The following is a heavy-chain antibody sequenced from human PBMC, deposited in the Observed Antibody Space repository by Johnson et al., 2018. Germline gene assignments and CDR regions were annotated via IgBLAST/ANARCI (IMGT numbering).Heavy chain of an antibody. J-gene: IGHJ3*02. V-gene: IGHV3-66*02. D-gene: IGHD3-16*01. CDR3: AGASYVDLGAFDI. CDR1: GFTVSGNY. Sequence: VRLVESGGGLIEPGGSLRLCCAVSGFTVSGNYVTWVRQAPGKGLEWLSILYNDGRPDYADPVKGRFTISRDNSKNMVYLKLDSLRTDDSALYYCAGASYVDLGAFDIWGQGTMLTVSS. CDR2: LYNDGRP.